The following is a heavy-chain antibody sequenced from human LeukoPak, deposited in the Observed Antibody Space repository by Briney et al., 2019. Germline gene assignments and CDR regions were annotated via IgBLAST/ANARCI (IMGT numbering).Heavy chain of an antibody. V-gene: IGHV3-23*03. CDR3: AKDHEFCSSGSCSRGYFDF. J-gene: IGHJ4*02. D-gene: IGHD2-15*01. CDR1: GFTFSTYA. CDR2: IYSGGST. Sequence: PGGSLRLSCAASGFTFSTYAMSWVRQAPGKGLECVSLIYSGGSTYYADSVKGRFTISRDNSKNTLFLQMNSLRAEDTAVYYCAKDHEFCSSGSCSRGYFDFWGQGTLVTVSS.